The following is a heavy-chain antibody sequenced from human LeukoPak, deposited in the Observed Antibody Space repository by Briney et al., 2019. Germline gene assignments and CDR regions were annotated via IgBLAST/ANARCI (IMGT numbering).Heavy chain of an antibody. J-gene: IGHJ4*02. CDR2: IYSGGST. CDR1: GFTVSSNY. V-gene: IGHV3-66*02. Sequence: PGGSLRLSCAASGFTVSSNYMSWVRQAPGKGLEWVSVIYSGGSTYYADSVKGRFTISRDNSKDTLYLQMNSLRAEDTAVYYCAREIAARLDYWGQGTLVTVSS. CDR3: AREIAARLDY. D-gene: IGHD6-6*01.